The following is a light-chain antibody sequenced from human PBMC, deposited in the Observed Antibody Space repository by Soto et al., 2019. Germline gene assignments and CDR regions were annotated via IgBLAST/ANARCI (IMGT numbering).Light chain of an antibody. Sequence: QSALTQPASVSGSPVQSITISCTGTSSDVGGYNYVSWYQLHPGKAPKLMIHDVSNRPSGVSSRFSGSKSGNTASLTISGLQAEDEADYYCSSYTSSTTVVFGGGTKLTVL. J-gene: IGLJ2*01. CDR1: SSDVGGYNY. V-gene: IGLV2-14*01. CDR3: SSYTSSTTVV. CDR2: DVS.